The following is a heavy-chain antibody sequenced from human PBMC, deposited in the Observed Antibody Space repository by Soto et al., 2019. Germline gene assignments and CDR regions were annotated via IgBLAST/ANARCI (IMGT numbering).Heavy chain of an antibody. CDR3: ARGAGYYDSSGYYGARYWFDP. Sequence: ASVKVSCKASGGTFSSYAISWVRQAPGQGLEWMGGIIPIFGTANYAQKFQGRVTITADESASTAYMELSSLRSEDTAVYYCARGAGYYDSSGYYGARYWFDPWGQGTLVGVSS. D-gene: IGHD3-22*01. CDR1: GGTFSSYA. J-gene: IGHJ5*02. V-gene: IGHV1-69*13. CDR2: IIPIFGTA.